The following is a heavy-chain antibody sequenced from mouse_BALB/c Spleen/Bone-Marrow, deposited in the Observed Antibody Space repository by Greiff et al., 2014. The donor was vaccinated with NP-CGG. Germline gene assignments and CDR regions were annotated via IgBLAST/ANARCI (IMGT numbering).Heavy chain of an antibody. Sequence: EVQLQQSGAELVKPGASVKLSCTASGFNIKDTYMHWVKQRPELGLEWIGRIDPANGNTKYDPKFQGKATITADTSSNTAYLQLSSLTSEDTAVYYCARGGTTATWYFDVWGAGTTVTVSS. V-gene: IGHV14-3*02. CDR1: GFNIKDTY. CDR2: IDPANGNT. CDR3: ARGGTTATWYFDV. J-gene: IGHJ1*01. D-gene: IGHD1-2*01.